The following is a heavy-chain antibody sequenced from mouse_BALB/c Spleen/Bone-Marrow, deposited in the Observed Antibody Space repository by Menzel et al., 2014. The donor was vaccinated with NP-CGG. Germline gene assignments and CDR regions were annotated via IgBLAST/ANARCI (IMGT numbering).Heavy chain of an antibody. V-gene: IGHV1-18*01. CDR1: GYTFTDYT. CDR2: INPNIGGT. Sequence: VQLKESGPELVKPGASVKISCKPSGYTFTDYTIHWVKQSPGKSLEWIGDINPNIGGTTYNQKFKGKATLTLDKSSRAAYMELRSLTSEDSAVYYCARGRFAYWGQGTLVTVSA. J-gene: IGHJ3*01. CDR3: ARGRFAY.